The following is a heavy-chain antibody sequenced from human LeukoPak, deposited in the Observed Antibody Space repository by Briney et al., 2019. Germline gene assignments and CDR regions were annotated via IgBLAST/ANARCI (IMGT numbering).Heavy chain of an antibody. CDR2: IYYGGST. CDR3: ARRSHCTGDSCYPV. V-gene: IGHV4-39*01. D-gene: IGHD2-15*01. J-gene: IGHJ6*02. Sequence: SETLSLTCTVSGDSMTSSNHYWVWIRQPPGKGLGWIGSIYYGGSTYYNPSLESRVTISQDTSKNQFSLKVNTVTAADTAVYHCARRSHCTGDSCYPVWGQGTTVTVSS. CDR1: GDSMTSSNHY.